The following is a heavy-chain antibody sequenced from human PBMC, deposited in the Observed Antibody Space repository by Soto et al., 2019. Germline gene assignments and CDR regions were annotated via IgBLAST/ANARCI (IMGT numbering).Heavy chain of an antibody. V-gene: IGHV3-30-3*01. J-gene: IGHJ5*02. Sequence: GGSLRLSCAASGFTFSSYAMHWVRQAPGKGLEWVAVISYDGSNKYYADSVKGRFTISRDNSKNTLYLQMNSLRAEDTAVYYCAREVAAAGINRFDPWGQGTLVTVSS. CDR1: GFTFSSYA. D-gene: IGHD6-13*01. CDR3: AREVAAAGINRFDP. CDR2: ISYDGSNK.